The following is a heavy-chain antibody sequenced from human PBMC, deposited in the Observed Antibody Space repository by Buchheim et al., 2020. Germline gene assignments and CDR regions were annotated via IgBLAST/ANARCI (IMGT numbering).Heavy chain of an antibody. CDR1: GGTFSSYT. Sequence: QVQLVQSGAEVKKPGSSVKVSCKASGGTFSSYTISWVRQAPGQGLEWMGRIIPILGIATYAQKFQGRVTITADKSPSTAYMELSSLRSEDTAVYYCAREYGSGSYYDAGGMDVWGQGTT. CDR3: AREYGSGSYYDAGGMDV. J-gene: IGHJ6*02. V-gene: IGHV1-69*08. D-gene: IGHD3-10*01. CDR2: IIPILGIA.